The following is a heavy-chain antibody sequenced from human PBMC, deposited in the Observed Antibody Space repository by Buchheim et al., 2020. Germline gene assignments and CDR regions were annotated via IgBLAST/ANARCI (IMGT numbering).Heavy chain of an antibody. D-gene: IGHD3-3*01. CDR1: GYTFTGYS. V-gene: IGHV1-2*06. CDR3: AMVIDDFWSGYYNLGLCY. Sequence: QVQLVQSGAEVKKPGASVKVSCKASGYTFTGYSMHWVRQAPGQGLEWMGRINPNSGGANYAQKFQGRVTMTRDKSISTAYMELGRLRTDDTSVYYCAMVIDDFWSGYYNLGLCYWGQGT. CDR2: INPNSGGA. J-gene: IGHJ4*02.